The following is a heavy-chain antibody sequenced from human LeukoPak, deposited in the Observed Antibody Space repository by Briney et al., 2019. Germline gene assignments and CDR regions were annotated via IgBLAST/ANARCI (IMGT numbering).Heavy chain of an antibody. D-gene: IGHD2-2*01. CDR3: ARVKMVVPAVIPGYMDV. CDR2: ISSSSSYI. J-gene: IGHJ6*03. V-gene: IGHV3-21*04. CDR1: GFTFNSYS. Sequence: GGSLRLSCAASGFTFNSYSMNWVRQAPGKGLEWVSSISSSSSYIYYADSVKGRFTISRDNAKNSLYLHMNSLRAEDTAVYYCARVKMVVPAVIPGYMDVWGKGTTVTVSS.